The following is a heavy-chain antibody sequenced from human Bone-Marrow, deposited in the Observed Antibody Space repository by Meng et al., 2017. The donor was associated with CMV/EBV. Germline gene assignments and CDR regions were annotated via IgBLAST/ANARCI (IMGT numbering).Heavy chain of an antibody. D-gene: IGHD2-21*01. CDR2: INPHSGDT. J-gene: IGHJ4*02. Sequence: CKASGYTFTAYYIHWVRQAPGQQLEWMGWINPHSGDTNYAQSFQGRVTMTRDTSISAAYMELTRLRSDDTAMYYCARDMYPYYYFASWGQGTLVTVSS. V-gene: IGHV1-2*02. CDR1: GYTFTAYY. CDR3: ARDMYPYYYFAS.